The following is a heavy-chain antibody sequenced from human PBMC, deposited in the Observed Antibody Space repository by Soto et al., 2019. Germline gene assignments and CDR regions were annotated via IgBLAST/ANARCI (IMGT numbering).Heavy chain of an antibody. V-gene: IGHV3-33*01. CDR1: GFTFSSYG. CDR2: IWYDGSNK. Sequence: PGGSLRLSCAASGFTFSSYGMHWVRQAPGKGLEWVAVIWYDGSNKYYADSVKGRFTISRDNSKNTLYLQMNSLRAEDTAVYYCARGLGLSHFDYWGQGTLVTVSS. CDR3: ARGLGLSHFDY. D-gene: IGHD7-27*01. J-gene: IGHJ4*02.